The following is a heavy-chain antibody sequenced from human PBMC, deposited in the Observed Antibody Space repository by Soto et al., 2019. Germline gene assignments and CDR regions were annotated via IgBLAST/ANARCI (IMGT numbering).Heavy chain of an antibody. Sequence: GGSLRLSCAASGFTVSNYYMGWVRQAPGKGLEWVSVIYTGGSTYYTDSVKGRFTISRDISRNTLNLQMDSLRAEDTAVYYCARGSYTGYDWDYWGQGTLVTVSS. CDR3: ARGSYTGYDWDY. J-gene: IGHJ4*02. CDR2: IYTGGST. D-gene: IGHD5-12*01. V-gene: IGHV3-53*01. CDR1: GFTVSNYY.